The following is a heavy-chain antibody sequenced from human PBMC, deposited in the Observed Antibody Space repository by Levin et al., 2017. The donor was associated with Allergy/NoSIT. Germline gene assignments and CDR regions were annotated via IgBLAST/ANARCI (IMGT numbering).Heavy chain of an antibody. CDR2: ISYDGSNK. V-gene: IGHV3-30*18. Sequence: GESLKISCAASGFTFSSYGMHWVRQAPGKGLEWVAVISYDGSNKYYADSVKGRFTISRDNSKNTLYLQMNSLRAEDTAVYYCAKFSPADSSWNNDYWGQGTLVTVSS. CDR3: AKFSPADSSWNNDY. CDR1: GFTFSSYG. J-gene: IGHJ4*02. D-gene: IGHD6-13*01.